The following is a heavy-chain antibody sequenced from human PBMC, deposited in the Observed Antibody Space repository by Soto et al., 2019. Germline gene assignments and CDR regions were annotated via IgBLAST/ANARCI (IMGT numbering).Heavy chain of an antibody. J-gene: IGHJ6*02. Sequence: LRLSCVASDFTFSTYSMNWVRQAPGKGLEWVAYISATSNHIYYADSLKGRFTISRDNAKSSLYLHMNSLRAEDTAVYFCARDSITIFGGGMDVWGQGTTVTVSS. V-gene: IGHV3-21*01. CDR3: ARDSITIFGGGMDV. CDR2: ISATSNHI. CDR1: DFTFSTYS. D-gene: IGHD3-3*01.